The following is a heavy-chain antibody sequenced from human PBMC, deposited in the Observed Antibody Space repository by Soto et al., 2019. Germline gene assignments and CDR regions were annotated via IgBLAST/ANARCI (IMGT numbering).Heavy chain of an antibody. D-gene: IGHD3-3*01. CDR2: FSGSGGST. CDR1: GVTFRSYA. V-gene: IGHV3-23*01. J-gene: IGHJ6*03. CDR3: SKWNDYDFWRAYFYYMDV. Sequence: PGGSLRISCAASGVTFRSYAMNWVRQAKEKGLVWVLVFSGSGGSTYYADCVKGRFTISRDNSKNTLYLQMNSLRAEDTAVYYCSKWNDYDFWRAYFYYMDVWGKATTVTVSS.